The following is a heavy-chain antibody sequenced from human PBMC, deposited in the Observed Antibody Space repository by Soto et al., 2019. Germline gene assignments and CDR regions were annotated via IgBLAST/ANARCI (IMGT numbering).Heavy chain of an antibody. D-gene: IGHD3-10*01. CDR3: AREGRDYYGSGSRKGGYYYYYMDF. V-gene: IGHV1-18*01. CDR1: GYTFTSYG. Sequence: GASVKVSCKASGYTFTSYGISWVRQAPGQGLEWMGWISAYNGNTNYAQKLQGRVTMTTDTSTSTAYMELRSLRSDDTAVYYCAREGRDYYGSGSRKGGYYYYYMDFWGKGTTVTVSS. J-gene: IGHJ6*03. CDR2: ISAYNGNT.